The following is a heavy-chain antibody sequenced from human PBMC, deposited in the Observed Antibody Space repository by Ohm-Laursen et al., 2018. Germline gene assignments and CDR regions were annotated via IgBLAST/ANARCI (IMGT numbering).Heavy chain of an antibody. CDR1: GYTFTGYY. D-gene: IGHD3-10*01. CDR3: ARVKGGSGNKPFYYGMDV. CDR2: INPNSGGT. J-gene: IGHJ6*02. V-gene: IGHV1-2*02. Sequence: GASVKVSCKASGYTFTGYYMHWVRQAPGQGLGWMGWINPNSGGTNYAQKFQGRVTMTRDTSISTAYMELSRLRSDDTAVYYCARVKGGSGNKPFYYGMDVWGQGTTVTVSS.